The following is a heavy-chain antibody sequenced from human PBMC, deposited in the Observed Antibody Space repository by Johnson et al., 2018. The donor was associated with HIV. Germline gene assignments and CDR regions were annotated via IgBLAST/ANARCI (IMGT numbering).Heavy chain of an antibody. D-gene: IGHD1-26*01. Sequence: QMLLVESGGGVVQPGMSLRLSCAASRFTFSSFAMHWVRQAPGKGLEWVAVISYDASNKYYADSVKGRFTISRDNSKNTLYLQMNSLRVEDTAVYHCARGRRPWELHGFNAFDMWGLGTLVTVSS. V-gene: IGHV3-30*04. J-gene: IGHJ3*02. CDR1: RFTFSSFA. CDR3: ARGRRPWELHGFNAFDM. CDR2: ISYDASNK.